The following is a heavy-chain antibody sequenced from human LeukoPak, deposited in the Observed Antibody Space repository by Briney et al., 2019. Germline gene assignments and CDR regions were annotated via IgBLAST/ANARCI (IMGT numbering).Heavy chain of an antibody. CDR2: IYSGGST. CDR3: VRAKSGHYGYSDY. J-gene: IGHJ4*02. V-gene: IGHV3-53*01. Sequence: GGSLRLSCAASGFTVSSNYMSWVRQAPGKGLEWVSVIYSGGSTYYADSVKGRFTISRDNAKNTVYLQMISLRADDTAVYYCVRAKSGHYGYSDYWGQGTLVTVSS. CDR1: GFTVSSNY. D-gene: IGHD5-18*01.